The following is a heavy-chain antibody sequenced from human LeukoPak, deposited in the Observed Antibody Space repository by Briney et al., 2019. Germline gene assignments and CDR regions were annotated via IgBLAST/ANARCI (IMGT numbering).Heavy chain of an antibody. D-gene: IGHD6-13*01. CDR3: AKKGFAGYSSSLPYFDY. CDR2: ITDSGVST. Sequence: GGSLRLSCAASGFTFSSYAMSWVRQAPGKGLERVSGITDSGVSTYYADSVKGRFTISRDNSRNTLYLQMNSLRADDTAVYYCAKKGFAGYSSSLPYFDYWGQGTLVTVSS. J-gene: IGHJ4*02. V-gene: IGHV3-23*01. CDR1: GFTFSSYA.